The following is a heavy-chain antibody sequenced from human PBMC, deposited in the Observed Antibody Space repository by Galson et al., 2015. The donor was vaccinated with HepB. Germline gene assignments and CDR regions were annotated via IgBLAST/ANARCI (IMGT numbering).Heavy chain of an antibody. Sequence: SLRLSCAASGFTFGDYAMSWFRQAPGKGLEWVGFIRSKAYGGTTEYAASVKGRFTISRDDSKSIAYLQMNSLKTEDTAVYYCTRVPLNDFWSGYPRNYYYYGMDVWGQGTTVTVSS. CDR3: TRVPLNDFWSGYPRNYYYYGMDV. D-gene: IGHD3-3*01. J-gene: IGHJ6*02. CDR1: GFTFGDYA. V-gene: IGHV3-49*03. CDR2: IRSKAYGGTT.